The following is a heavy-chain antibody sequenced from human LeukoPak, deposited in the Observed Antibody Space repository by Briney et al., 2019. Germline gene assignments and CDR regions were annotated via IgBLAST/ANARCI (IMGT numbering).Heavy chain of an antibody. J-gene: IGHJ4*02. V-gene: IGHV3-15*01. CDR2: IKSKIDGGTT. CDR1: GFIFSDAW. CDR3: TTALRWEPPDFDY. Sequence: GGSLRLSCAASGFIFSDAWMSWVRQAPGKGLEWIGCIKSKIDGGTTDYAAPVKGRFTTSRDDSKNTLYLQMNSLRTEDTGVYYCTTALRWEPPDFDYWGQGTLVTVSS. D-gene: IGHD1-26*01.